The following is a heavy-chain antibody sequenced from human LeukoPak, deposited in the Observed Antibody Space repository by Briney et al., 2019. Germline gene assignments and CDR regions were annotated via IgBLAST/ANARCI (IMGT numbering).Heavy chain of an antibody. CDR1: GFTFSSYS. CDR3: ARGTMVRGIPSWFDP. J-gene: IGHJ5*02. Sequence: PGGSLRLSCAASGFTFSSYSMNWVRQAPGKGLEWVSSISSSSSYIYYADSVKGRFTISRDNAKNSLYLQMNSLRAEDTAVYYCARGTMVRGIPSWFDPWGQGTLVTVSS. D-gene: IGHD3-10*01. V-gene: IGHV3-21*01. CDR2: ISSSSSYI.